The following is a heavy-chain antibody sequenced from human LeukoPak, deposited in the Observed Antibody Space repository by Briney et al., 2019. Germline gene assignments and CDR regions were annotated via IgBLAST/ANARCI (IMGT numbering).Heavy chain of an antibody. J-gene: IGHJ4*02. CDR2: ISTSGSTI. CDR3: AREMGGMYPADF. D-gene: IGHD3-16*01. CDR1: GFIFSAYE. Sequence: GGSLRLSCVASGFIFSAYEMNWVRQAPGKGLEWISYISTSGSTIYYTDSVKGRFTISRDNAKNSLFLQMNSLGAGDTALYYCAREMGGMYPADFWGQGTLVTVSS. V-gene: IGHV3-48*03.